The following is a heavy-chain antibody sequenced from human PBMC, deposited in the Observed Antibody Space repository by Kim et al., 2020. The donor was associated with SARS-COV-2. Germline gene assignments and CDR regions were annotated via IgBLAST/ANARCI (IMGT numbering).Heavy chain of an antibody. D-gene: IGHD2-15*01. V-gene: IGHV3-30-3*01. CDR2: ISYDGSNK. J-gene: IGHJ4*02. Sequence: GGSLRLSCAASGFTFSSYAMHWVRQAPGKGLEWVAVISYDGSNKYYADSVKGRFTISRDNSKNTLYLQMNSLRAEDTAVYYCARGGFCSGGSCYFAPTDYFDYWGQGTLGTVSS. CDR3: ARGGFCSGGSCYFAPTDYFDY. CDR1: GFTFSSYA.